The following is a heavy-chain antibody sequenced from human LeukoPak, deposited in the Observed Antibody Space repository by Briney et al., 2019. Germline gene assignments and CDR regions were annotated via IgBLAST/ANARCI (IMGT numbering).Heavy chain of an antibody. V-gene: IGHV3-21*01. CDR1: GFTFSTYN. Sequence: GGSLRLSCAASGFTFSTYNMNWVRQAPGKGLEWVSSISSSSSYIYYADSVKGRFTISRDNAKNSLYLQMNSLRAEDTAVYYCARDLGGSGSLDHWGQGILVTVSS. CDR2: ISSSSSYI. CDR3: ARDLGGSGSLDH. J-gene: IGHJ4*02. D-gene: IGHD3-10*01.